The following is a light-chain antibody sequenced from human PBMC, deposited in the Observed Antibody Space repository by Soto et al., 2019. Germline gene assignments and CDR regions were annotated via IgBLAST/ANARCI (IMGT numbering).Light chain of an antibody. CDR1: QSVSSN. J-gene: IGKJ4*01. Sequence: EIVMTQSPATLSVSPGERATLSCSASQSVSSNLACYQQKPGQTPKLLIYVASTRATGIPARFSGSGSGTEFTLTISSLQSEDVAVYYCQQYNVWPLTFGGGTKVEFK. CDR2: VAS. CDR3: QQYNVWPLT. V-gene: IGKV3-15*01.